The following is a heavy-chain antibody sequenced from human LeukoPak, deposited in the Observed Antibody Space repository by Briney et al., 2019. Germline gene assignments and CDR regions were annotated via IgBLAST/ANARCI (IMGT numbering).Heavy chain of an antibody. CDR2: ISGSGGST. CDR1: GFTFSSYA. J-gene: IGHJ4*02. Sequence: GGSLRLSCAASGFTFSSYAMSWVRQAPGKGLEWVSAISGSGGSTYYADSVKGRFTISRDNSKNTLYLQMNSLRAEDTAVYYCAKGARLWFGELLGDFDYWGQGTLVTVSS. CDR3: AKGARLWFGELLGDFDY. D-gene: IGHD3-10*01. V-gene: IGHV3-23*01.